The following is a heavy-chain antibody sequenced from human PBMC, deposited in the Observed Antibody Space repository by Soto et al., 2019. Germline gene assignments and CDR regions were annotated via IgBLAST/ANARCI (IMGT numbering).Heavy chain of an antibody. V-gene: IGHV3-30*18. J-gene: IGHJ4*02. CDR2: ISYDGSNK. Sequence: QVQLVESGGGVVQPGRSLRLSCAASGFTFSSYGMHWVRQAPGKGLEWVAVISYDGSNKYYADSVKGRFTISRDNSKNTLYLQMNSLRSEDTAVYYCAKHSLTESSVGGWYNYWGQGTLVTVSS. D-gene: IGHD6-19*01. CDR3: AKHSLTESSVGGWYNY. CDR1: GFTFSSYG.